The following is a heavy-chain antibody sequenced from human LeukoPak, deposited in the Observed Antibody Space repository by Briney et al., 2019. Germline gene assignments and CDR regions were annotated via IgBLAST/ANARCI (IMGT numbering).Heavy chain of an antibody. D-gene: IGHD6-6*01. V-gene: IGHV4-61*01. CDR1: GGSVSSGSYY. Sequence: PSETLSLTCTVSGGSVSSGSYYWSWIRQPPGKGLEWIGYIYYSGSTNYNPSLKSRVTISVDTSKNQFSLKLSSVTAADTAVYYCARGIVARPGALFDYWGQGTLVTVSS. CDR2: IYYSGST. CDR3: ARGIVARPGALFDY. J-gene: IGHJ4*02.